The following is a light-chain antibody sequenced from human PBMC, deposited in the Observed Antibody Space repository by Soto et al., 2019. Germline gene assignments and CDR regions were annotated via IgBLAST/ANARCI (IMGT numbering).Light chain of an antibody. V-gene: IGLV7-46*01. Sequence: QTVVTQEPSLTVSPGGTVTLTCGSSTGAVTSNHHPYWFQQKAGQAPRTLIYDTSNKHSWTPARFSGSLLGDKAALTLSGAQPEDEPQYYCLLSYNAARVFGGGTQLAVL. CDR1: TGAVTSNHH. J-gene: IGLJ2*01. CDR3: LLSYNAARV. CDR2: DTS.